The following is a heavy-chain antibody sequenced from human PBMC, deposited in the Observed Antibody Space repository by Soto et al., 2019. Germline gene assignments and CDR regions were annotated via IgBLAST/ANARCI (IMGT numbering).Heavy chain of an antibody. CDR2: ISSSSSYT. CDR1: GFTFSDYY. V-gene: IGHV3-11*06. J-gene: IGHJ4*02. CDR3: ARRQYTQRLVDY. Sequence: GGSLRLSCAASGFTFSDYYMSWIRQAPGKGLEWVSYISSSSSYTNYADSVKGRFTISRDNAKNSLYLQMNSLRAEDTAVYYCARRQYTQRLVDYWGQGTLVTSPQ. D-gene: IGHD2-15*01.